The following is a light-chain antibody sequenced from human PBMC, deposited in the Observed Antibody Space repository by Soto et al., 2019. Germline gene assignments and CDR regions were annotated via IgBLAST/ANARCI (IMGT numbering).Light chain of an antibody. Sequence: DIVLTQSPGTLSLSPGERATLACRASQSVRSSYLAWYQQKPGQAPRLLIYGASTRATGIPDRFSGSGSGTDFTLTISRLEPEDFAVYYCQQYGSSPRFTFGPGTKVDIK. CDR2: GAS. CDR3: QQYGSSPRFT. CDR1: QSVRSSY. V-gene: IGKV3-20*01. J-gene: IGKJ3*01.